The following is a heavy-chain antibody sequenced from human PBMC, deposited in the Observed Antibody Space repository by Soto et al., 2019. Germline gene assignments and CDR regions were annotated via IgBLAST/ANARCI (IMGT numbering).Heavy chain of an antibody. CDR2: VSASGGST. CDR1: GFTFSSHA. CDR3: AKTTPIVGATSYYFYGMDV. V-gene: IGHV3-23*01. D-gene: IGHD1-26*01. Sequence: GGSLRLSCVASGFTFSSHAMTWVRQAPRKGLEWVSSVSASGGSTYYAESVKGRFSISRDNSKNTLFLQMNSLRAEDTAVYYCAKTTPIVGATSYYFYGMDVWGQGTTVTVSS. J-gene: IGHJ6*02.